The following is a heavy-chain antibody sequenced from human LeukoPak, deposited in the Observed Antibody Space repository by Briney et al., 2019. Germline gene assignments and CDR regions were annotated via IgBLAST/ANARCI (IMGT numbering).Heavy chain of an antibody. CDR3: ARVSIVGATGGLDY. CDR2: IYSGGST. CDR1: RFTVSSNY. V-gene: IGHV3-53*01. J-gene: IGHJ4*02. Sequence: GGSLRLSCAASRFTVSSNYMSWVRQAPGKGLEWVSVIYSGGSTYYADSVKGRFTISRDNSKNTLYLQMNSLRAEDTAVYYCARVSIVGATGGLDYWGQGTLVTVSS. D-gene: IGHD1-26*01.